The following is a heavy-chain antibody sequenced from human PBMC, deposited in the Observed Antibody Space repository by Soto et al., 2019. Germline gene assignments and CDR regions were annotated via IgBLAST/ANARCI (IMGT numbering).Heavy chain of an antibody. CDR2: ISYDGSNK. J-gene: IGHJ6*02. V-gene: IGHV3-30*18. Sequence: GGSLRLSCAASGFTFSSYGMHWVRQAPGKGLEWVAVISYDGSNKYYADSVKGRFTISRDNSKNTLYLQMNSLRAEDTAVYYCAKTIDTAMLYYYYGMDVWGQGTTVTVSS. CDR1: GFTFSSYG. CDR3: AKTIDTAMLYYYYGMDV. D-gene: IGHD5-18*01.